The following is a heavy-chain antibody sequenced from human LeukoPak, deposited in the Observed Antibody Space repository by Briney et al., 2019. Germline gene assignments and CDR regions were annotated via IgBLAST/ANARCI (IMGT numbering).Heavy chain of an antibody. D-gene: IGHD3-10*01. CDR2: SKNKGNSYIR. Sequence: PGGSLRLSCAVSGITFSDHDMDWIRQTPGKGLEWCGRSKNKGNSYIREYAASVKGRFTISRDDSKSSLYLQMNSLKTEDTAVYYCARVGSGSGSYGSGNYYFDDWGPGTLVTVSS. CDR3: ARVGSGSGSYGSGNYYFDD. V-gene: IGHV3-72*01. CDR1: GITFSDHD. J-gene: IGHJ4*02.